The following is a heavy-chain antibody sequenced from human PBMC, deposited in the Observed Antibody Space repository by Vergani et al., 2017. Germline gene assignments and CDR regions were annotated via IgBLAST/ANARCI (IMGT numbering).Heavy chain of an antibody. CDR2: IKQDGSEK. D-gene: IGHD6-13*01. CDR1: GFTFSDYY. Sequence: VQLVESGGGLVKPGGSLRLSCAASGFTFSDYYMSWVRQAPGKGLEWVANIKQDGSEKYYVDSVKGRFTISRDNAKNSLYLQMNSLRAEDTAVYYCARDSYSSSWPRYNWFDPWGQGTLVTVSS. J-gene: IGHJ5*02. V-gene: IGHV3-7*01. CDR3: ARDSYSSSWPRYNWFDP.